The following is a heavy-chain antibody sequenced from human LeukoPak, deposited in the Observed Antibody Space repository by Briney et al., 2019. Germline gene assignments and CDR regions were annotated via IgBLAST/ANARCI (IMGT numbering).Heavy chain of an antibody. V-gene: IGHV3-23*01. D-gene: IGHD1-26*01. Sequence: GGSLRLSCAASGVTVSSNYMSWVRQAPGKGLEWVSAISGSGGSTYYADSVKGRFTISRDNSKNTLYLQMNSLRAEDTAVYYCASDSGSYYPTDYWGQGTLVTVSS. CDR1: GVTVSSNY. J-gene: IGHJ4*02. CDR2: ISGSGGST. CDR3: ASDSGSYYPTDY.